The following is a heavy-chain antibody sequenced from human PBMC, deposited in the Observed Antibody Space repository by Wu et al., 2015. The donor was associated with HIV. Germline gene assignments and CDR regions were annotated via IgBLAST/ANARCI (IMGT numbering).Heavy chain of an antibody. V-gene: IGHV1-2*02. Sequence: QVQLVQSGAEMKKPGASVKVSCKASGYTFTGYYMHWVRQAPGQGLEWMGWINPNSGGTNYAQKFQGRVTMTRDTSISTAYMELRSLRSDDTAVYYCARVGYTSSLGVRLFDYWGQGTLVTVSS. CDR2: INPNSGGT. CDR1: GYTFTGYY. CDR3: ARVGYTSSLGVRLFDY. D-gene: IGHD6-13*01. J-gene: IGHJ4*02.